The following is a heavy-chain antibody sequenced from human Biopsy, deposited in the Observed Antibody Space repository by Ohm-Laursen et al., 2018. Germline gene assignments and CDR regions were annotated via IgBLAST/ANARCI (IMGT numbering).Heavy chain of an antibody. V-gene: IGHV3-9*01. J-gene: IGHJ6*02. Sequence: SLRLSCAASGFTFDDYAMHWVRQVPGKGLQWVSGISWNSAGIGYADSVKGRFTISRDNTKNSLYLQMNSLRSEDTAVYYCGRDGYFDGNAYYVDDYFYYGMDVWGQGTTVTVSS. CDR3: GRDGYFDGNAYYVDDYFYYGMDV. CDR1: GFTFDDYA. CDR2: ISWNSAGI. D-gene: IGHD3-10*02.